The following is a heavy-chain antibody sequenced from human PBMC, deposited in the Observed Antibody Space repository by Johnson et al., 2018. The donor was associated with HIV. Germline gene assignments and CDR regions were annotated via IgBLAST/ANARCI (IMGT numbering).Heavy chain of an antibody. CDR1: GFTVSSNY. J-gene: IGHJ3*02. Sequence: VQLVESGGGLIQPGGSLRLSCAASGFTVSSNYMSWVRQAPGKGLEWVSVIYSGGSTYYADSVKGRFTISRDNSKNTLYLQMNSLRAEDTAIYYCARDRILTGYDAFDIWGQGTMVTVSS. D-gene: IGHD3-9*01. CDR2: IYSGGST. V-gene: IGHV3-53*01. CDR3: ARDRILTGYDAFDI.